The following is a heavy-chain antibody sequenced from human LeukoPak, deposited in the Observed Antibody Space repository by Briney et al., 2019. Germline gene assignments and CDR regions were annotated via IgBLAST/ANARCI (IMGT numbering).Heavy chain of an antibody. D-gene: IGHD5-12*01. J-gene: IGHJ4*02. CDR1: GGSISSYY. CDR3: ARVDSGYDYYFDY. CDR2: ISYSGST. V-gene: IGHV4-59*12. Sequence: SETLSLTCTVSGGSISSYYWSWIRQPPGKGLEWIGYISYSGSTNYNPSLKSRVTISVDTSKNQFSLKLSSVTAADTAVYYCARVDSGYDYYFDYWGQGTLVTVSS.